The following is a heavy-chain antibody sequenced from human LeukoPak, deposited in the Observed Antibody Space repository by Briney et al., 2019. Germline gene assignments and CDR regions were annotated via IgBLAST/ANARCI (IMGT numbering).Heavy chain of an antibody. Sequence: SETLSLTCTVSGGSISSYYWNWIRQPPGKGLEWIGYIYYSGSTNYNPSLKSRVTISVDTSKNQFSLKLSSVTAADTAVYYCARSRQIQLWLEFDYWGQGTLVTVSS. CDR2: IYYSGST. V-gene: IGHV4-59*01. D-gene: IGHD5-18*01. CDR1: GGSISSYY. J-gene: IGHJ4*02. CDR3: ARSRQIQLWLEFDY.